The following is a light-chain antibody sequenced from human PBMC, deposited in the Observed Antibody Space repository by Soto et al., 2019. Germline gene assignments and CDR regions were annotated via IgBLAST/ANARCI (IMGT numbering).Light chain of an antibody. CDR3: QSYDNSLSACV. V-gene: IGLV2-14*01. CDR2: EVI. CDR1: SSDVGGYNY. J-gene: IGLJ1*01. Sequence: QSALTQPASVSGSPGQSITISCTGSSSDVGGYNYVSWYQQHPGKAPKLMIFEVIYRPSGVPGRFSGSKSGTSASLAITGLQAEDEADYYCQSYDNSLSACVFGTGTKLTVL.